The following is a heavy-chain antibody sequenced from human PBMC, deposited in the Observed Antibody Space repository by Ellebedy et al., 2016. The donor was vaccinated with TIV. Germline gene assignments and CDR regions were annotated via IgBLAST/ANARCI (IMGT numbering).Heavy chain of an antibody. Sequence: AASVKVSCKASGFTFTDYYIHWMRQAPGQGLEWMGWINLESGGTRYAQKFQGRITLTGDTSITTAYMDLKRLTSDDTAFYYCARDSARLAGTYFDYWGQGTLVTVS. V-gene: IGHV1-2*02. CDR2: INLESGGT. CDR3: ARDSARLAGTYFDY. D-gene: IGHD6-19*01. J-gene: IGHJ4*02. CDR1: GFTFTDYY.